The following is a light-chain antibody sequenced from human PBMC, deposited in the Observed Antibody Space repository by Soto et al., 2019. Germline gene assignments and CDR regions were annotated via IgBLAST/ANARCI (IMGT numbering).Light chain of an antibody. Sequence: DIPMTQSPSSVSASVGDRVTITCRASQGISIWLAWYQQKPGKAPKLLIYSASTLHSGVSSRFSGGGSGTEFTLTISSLQPEDFATYYCQQSDSLPLTFGGGTKVEI. J-gene: IGKJ4*01. CDR3: QQSDSLPLT. CDR2: SAS. CDR1: QGISIW. V-gene: IGKV1-12*01.